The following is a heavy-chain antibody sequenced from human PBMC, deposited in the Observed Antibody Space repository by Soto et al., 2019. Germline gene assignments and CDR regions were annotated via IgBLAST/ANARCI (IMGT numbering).Heavy chain of an antibody. Sequence: PSETLSLTCTVSGGSISSDDYYWSWIRQAPGRGLEWIGYIHSSGSIYYNPSLKSRATMSTDTARNQFSLKASSVTVADTAVYYCARDLDGLHDDNSGPYPRPGWGQGTLVTVSS. CDR1: GGSISSDDYY. CDR3: ARDLDGLHDDNSGPYPRPG. CDR2: IHSSGSI. V-gene: IGHV4-30-4*01. D-gene: IGHD3-22*01. J-gene: IGHJ1*01.